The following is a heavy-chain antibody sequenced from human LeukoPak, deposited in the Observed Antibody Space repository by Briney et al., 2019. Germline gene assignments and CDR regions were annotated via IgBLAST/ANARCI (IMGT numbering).Heavy chain of an antibody. V-gene: IGHV3-33*01. CDR2: IWFDGSTK. CDR1: GFSFNIST. CDR3: ASRDH. Sequence: GGSLRLSCVASGFSFNISTMHWVGQAPGKGLDWVAVIWFDGSTKYYTDSVKGRFTISRDNSKNTLYLQMNNLRAEDTAVYYCASRDHWGQGTLATVSS. J-gene: IGHJ4*02.